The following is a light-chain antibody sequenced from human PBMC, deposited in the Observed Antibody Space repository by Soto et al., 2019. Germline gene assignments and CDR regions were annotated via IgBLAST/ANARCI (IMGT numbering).Light chain of an antibody. CDR2: YKSDSDI. J-gene: IGLJ3*02. CDR3: MIWYSGAPV. V-gene: IGLV5-45*03. Sequence: QSVLTQPSSLSASPGASASLTCTLRSDINVGKYKTSWYQQKSGSPPQYLLGYKSDSDIHEGSGVPSRFSGSTDASANAWILLISGVQSEDEADYYCMIWYSGAPVFGGGTKVTVL. CDR1: SDINVGKYK.